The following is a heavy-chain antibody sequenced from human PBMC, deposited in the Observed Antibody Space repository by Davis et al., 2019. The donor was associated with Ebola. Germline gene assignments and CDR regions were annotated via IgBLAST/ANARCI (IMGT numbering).Heavy chain of an antibody. Sequence: ASVKVSCKASGYTFTSYDINWVRQATGQGLDWMGWMNPNSGNTGYAQKFQGRVTMTRNTSISTAYMELSSLRSEDTAVYYCARGGIVVVPAANEGFDPWGQGTLVTVSS. CDR1: GYTFTSYD. D-gene: IGHD2-2*01. J-gene: IGHJ5*02. V-gene: IGHV1-8*01. CDR3: ARGGIVVVPAANEGFDP. CDR2: MNPNSGNT.